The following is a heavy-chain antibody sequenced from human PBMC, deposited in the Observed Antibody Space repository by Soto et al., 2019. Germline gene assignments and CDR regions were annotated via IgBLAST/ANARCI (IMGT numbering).Heavy chain of an antibody. CDR2: IYQSGST. CDR3: ARAGYILTGYLPYHFDY. V-gene: IGHV4-30-2*01. J-gene: IGHJ4*02. Sequence: PSETLSLTCAVSGGSISSGGYSWSWIRQPPGKALEWIGYIYQSGSTSYNPSLKGRVTISVDTSKNQFSLKLSSVTAADTFVYFCARAGYILTGYLPYHFDYWGQGTLVTVSS. CDR1: GGSISSGGYS. D-gene: IGHD3-9*01.